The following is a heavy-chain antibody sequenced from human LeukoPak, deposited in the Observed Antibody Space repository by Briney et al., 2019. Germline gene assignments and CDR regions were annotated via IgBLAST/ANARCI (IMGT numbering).Heavy chain of an antibody. J-gene: IGHJ4*02. D-gene: IGHD2-8*02. CDR2: IYTSGIT. V-gene: IGHV4-61*02. CDR1: GGSISSGSYY. Sequence: PSETLSLTCTVSGGSISSGSYYWSWIRQPAGKGLEWIGRIYTSGITNYNPSLKTRVTISADTTKNQFSLKLSSVTAADTAAHYCARKQGVEYYFDTWRQGTLVTVSS. CDR3: ARKQGVEYYFDT.